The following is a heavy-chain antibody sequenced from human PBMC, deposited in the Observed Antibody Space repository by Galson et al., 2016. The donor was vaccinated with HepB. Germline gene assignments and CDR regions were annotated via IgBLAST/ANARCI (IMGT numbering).Heavy chain of an antibody. D-gene: IGHD1-1*01. V-gene: IGHV3-30-3*01. CDR3: GRDRGQLYLRDAFDI. CDR2: ISYHGTNK. J-gene: IGHJ3*02. Sequence: SLRLSCAASGFSFSLYAMHWVRQAPGKGLEWVSIISYHGTNKYYADSVKGRFTISRDNSKNTLYLQMNSLRSEDTAVYYCGRDRGQLYLRDAFDIWGQGTMVTVSS. CDR1: GFSFSLYA.